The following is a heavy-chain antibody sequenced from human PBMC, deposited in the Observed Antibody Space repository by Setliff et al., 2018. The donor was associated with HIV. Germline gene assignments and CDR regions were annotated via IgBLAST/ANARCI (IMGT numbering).Heavy chain of an antibody. CDR3: ARRQQLWLLYAFDI. D-gene: IGHD5-18*01. Sequence: SETLSLTCSVYGGFTSSSSYYWGWIRQPPGKGLEWIGSIYYSGSTYYNPSLKSRVTISVDTSKNQFSLKLSSVTAADTAVYYCARRQQLWLLYAFDIWGQGTMVTVSS. J-gene: IGHJ3*02. CDR1: GGFTSSSSYY. CDR2: IYYSGST. V-gene: IGHV4-39*01.